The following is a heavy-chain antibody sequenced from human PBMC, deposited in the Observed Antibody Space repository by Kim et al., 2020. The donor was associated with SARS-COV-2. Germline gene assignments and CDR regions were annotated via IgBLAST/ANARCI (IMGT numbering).Heavy chain of an antibody. CDR3: ARGRGWFREFSTNWFDP. D-gene: IGHD3-10*01. Sequence: SETLSLTCAVYGGSFSGYYWSWIRQPPGKGLEWIGEINHSGSTNYNPSLKSRVTISVDTSKNQFSLKLSSVTAADTAVYYCARGRGWFREFSTNWFDPWGQGTLVTVSS. J-gene: IGHJ5*02. CDR1: GGSFSGYY. V-gene: IGHV4-34*01. CDR2: INHSGST.